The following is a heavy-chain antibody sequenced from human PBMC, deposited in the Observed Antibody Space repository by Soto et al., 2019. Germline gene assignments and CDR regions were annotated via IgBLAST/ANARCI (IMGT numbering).Heavy chain of an antibody. V-gene: IGHV1-18*04. CDR2: ISAYNGNT. CDR1: GYTFTSYG. J-gene: IGHJ4*02. CDR3: ARDGVPYCSGGSCYGDY. D-gene: IGHD2-15*01. Sequence: GASVKVSCKASGYTFTSYGISWVRQAPGQGLEWMGWISAYNGNTNYAQKLQGRVTMTTDTSTSTAYMEPRSLRSDDTAVYYCARDGVPYCSGGSCYGDYWGQGTLVTVSS.